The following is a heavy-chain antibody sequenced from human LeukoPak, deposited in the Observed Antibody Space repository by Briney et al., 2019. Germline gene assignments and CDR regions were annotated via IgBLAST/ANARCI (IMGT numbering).Heavy chain of an antibody. J-gene: IGHJ6*03. CDR2: SIPIYGTT. V-gene: IGHV1-69*05. D-gene: IGHD3-10*01. Sequence: SVKVSCKASGGTFRKFAISWVRQALGQGLEWMGGSIPIYGTTKYAQKFQGRVTISTDESTSTAYMELSSLSSDDTAVYYCARGSQDSPRFDYMDVWGNGTTVTVSS. CDR1: GGTFRKFA. CDR3: ARGSQDSPRFDYMDV.